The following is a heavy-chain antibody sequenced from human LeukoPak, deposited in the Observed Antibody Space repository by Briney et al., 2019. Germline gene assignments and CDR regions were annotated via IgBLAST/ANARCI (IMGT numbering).Heavy chain of an antibody. Sequence: GSLRLSCAATGVTFTGYAVHWVRQPPGEGLQWVAVIWPDATKTYYAESVKGRFTISRDQSKDTVYLQMSSLRADDTAAYYCARSTRGDYSGQHDDPDVWGQGTMVSVSP. V-gene: IGHV3-33*01. CDR3: ARSTRGDYSGQHDDPDV. J-gene: IGHJ3*01. CDR2: IWPDATKT. CDR1: GVTFTGYA. D-gene: IGHD5-12*01.